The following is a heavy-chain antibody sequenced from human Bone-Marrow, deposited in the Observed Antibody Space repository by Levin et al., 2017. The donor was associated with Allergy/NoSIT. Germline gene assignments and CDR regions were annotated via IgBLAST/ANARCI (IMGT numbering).Heavy chain of an antibody. CDR1: GITFSNAW. CDR3: TTYSSSWYYFDY. V-gene: IGHV3-15*01. CDR2: IKSNTDGGTT. D-gene: IGHD6-13*01. J-gene: IGHJ4*02. Sequence: GESLKISCAASGITFSNAWMSWARQAPGKGLEWVGRIKSNTDGGTTEYAAPVKGRFSISRDDSKNTLYLQMNSLKTEDTAIYFCTTYSSSWYYFDYWGQGTLVTVSS.